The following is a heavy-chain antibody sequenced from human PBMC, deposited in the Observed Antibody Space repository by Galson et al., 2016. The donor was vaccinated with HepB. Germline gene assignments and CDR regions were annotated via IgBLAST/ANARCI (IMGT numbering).Heavy chain of an antibody. CDR3: ARGAETASGYYYMDV. CDR1: GGSISSYC. CDR2: IYYSGST. Sequence: TLSLTCTVSGGSISSYCWSWIRQPPGKGLEWIGYIYYSGSTNYNPSLKSRVTISVDTSKDQFSLKLNSVTAADTAVYYCARGAETASGYYYMDVWGKGTTVAVSS. J-gene: IGHJ6*03. D-gene: IGHD2-21*02. V-gene: IGHV4-59*01.